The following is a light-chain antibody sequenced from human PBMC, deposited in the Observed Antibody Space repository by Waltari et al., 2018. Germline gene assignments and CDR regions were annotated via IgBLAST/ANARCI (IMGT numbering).Light chain of an antibody. CDR2: DAS. CDR3: QQRGNGLT. CDR1: QSVSNY. J-gene: IGKJ4*01. Sequence: TPTCRASQSVSNYLAWYQQKPGQAPRLLIYDASTRATGTPARFSGSGSGTDFTLTISSLEPEDFAFYYCQQRGNGLTFGGGTKVEIK. V-gene: IGKV3-11*01.